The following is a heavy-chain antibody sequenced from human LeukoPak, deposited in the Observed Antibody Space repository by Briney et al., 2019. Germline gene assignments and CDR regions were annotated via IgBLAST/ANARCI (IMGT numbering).Heavy chain of an antibody. J-gene: IGHJ4*02. CDR2: INSDDSRT. CDR3: AKTRPLDSSSWSHGDY. V-gene: IGHV3-74*01. CDR1: GFTFSAFW. Sequence: GGSLRLSCAASGFTFSAFWMHWVRQAPGKGLVWVSRINSDDSRTTYADSVKGRFTISRDNAKNTLYLQMNSLRAEDTAVYYCAKTRPLDSSSWSHGDYWGQGTLVTVSS. D-gene: IGHD6-13*01.